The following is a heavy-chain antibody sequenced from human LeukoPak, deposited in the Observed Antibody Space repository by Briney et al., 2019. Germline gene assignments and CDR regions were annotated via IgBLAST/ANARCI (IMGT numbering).Heavy chain of an antibody. D-gene: IGHD1-26*01. CDR1: GGTFSSYA. J-gene: IGHJ6*02. Sequence: SVKVSCKASGGTFSSYAISWVRQAPGQGLERMGRIIPILGIANYAQKLQGRVTITADKSTSTAYMELSSLRSEDTAVYYCAGISGSYAIDYYYYGMDVWGQGTTVTVSS. CDR3: AGISGSYAIDYYYYGMDV. V-gene: IGHV1-69*04. CDR2: IIPILGIA.